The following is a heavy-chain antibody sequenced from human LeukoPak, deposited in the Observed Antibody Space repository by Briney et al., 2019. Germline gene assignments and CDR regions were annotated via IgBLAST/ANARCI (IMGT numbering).Heavy chain of an antibody. CDR3: PTDSRPRTAVAPQTPFDI. CDR2: IKSKTDGGTT. J-gene: IGHJ3*02. V-gene: IGHV3-15*01. D-gene: IGHD6-19*01. Sequence: GGSLRLSCAASGFTFSNAWMSWVRQAPGKGLEWVGRIKSKTDGGTTDYAAPVKGRFTISRDDSKNTLYLQMNSLKTEDTDVYYCPTDSRPRTAVAPQTPFDIWGQGTMVTVSS. CDR1: GFTFSNAW.